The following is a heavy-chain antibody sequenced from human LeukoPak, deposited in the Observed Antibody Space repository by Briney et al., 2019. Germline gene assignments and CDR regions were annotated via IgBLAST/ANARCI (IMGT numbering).Heavy chain of an antibody. J-gene: IGHJ4*02. D-gene: IGHD3-22*01. V-gene: IGHV1-2*06. CDR2: INPNSGGT. CDR1: GYTFTGYY. CDR3: AREGVIGYYDSSGYYPDDY. Sequence: ASVKVSCKASGYTFTGYYMHWVRQAPGQGLEWMGRINPNSGGTNYAQKFRGRVTMTRDTSISTAYMELSRLRSDDTAVYYCAREGVIGYYDSSGYYPDDYWGQGTLVTVSS.